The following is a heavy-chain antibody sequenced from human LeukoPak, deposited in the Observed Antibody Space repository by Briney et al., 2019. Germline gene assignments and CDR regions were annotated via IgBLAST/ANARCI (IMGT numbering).Heavy chain of an antibody. V-gene: IGHV1-69*05. J-gene: IGHJ4*02. Sequence: SVKVSCKASGGTFSSYAISWVRQAPGQGLEWMGGIIPIFGTANYAQKFQGRVTITTDESTSTAYMELSSLRSEDTAVYYCARTATSSSWYGSFDYWGQGTLVTVSS. CDR3: ARTATSSSWYGSFDY. CDR2: IIPIFGTA. CDR1: GGTFSSYA. D-gene: IGHD6-13*01.